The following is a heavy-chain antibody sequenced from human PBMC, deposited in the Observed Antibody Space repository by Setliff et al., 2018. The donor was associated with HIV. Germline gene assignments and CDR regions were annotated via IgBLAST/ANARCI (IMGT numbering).Heavy chain of an antibody. CDR3: ARDTGVNVAPDGRGYHTFDF. Sequence: SETLSLTCSVSGSSISSNSYWWAWIRQPPGKGLEYIGTIYHRGGTFNNPSLKSRVVMSVGTSKKQFSLKLTSVTAADTATYYCARDTGVNVAPDGRGYHTFDFWGRGTMVT. D-gene: IGHD2-8*02. CDR1: GSSISSNSY. J-gene: IGHJ3*01. V-gene: IGHV4-38-2*02. CDR2: IYHRGGT.